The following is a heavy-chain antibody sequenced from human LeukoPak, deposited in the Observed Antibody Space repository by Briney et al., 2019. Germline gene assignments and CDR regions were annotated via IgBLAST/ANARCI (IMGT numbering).Heavy chain of an antibody. V-gene: IGHV4-39*01. J-gene: IGHJ4*02. CDR1: GISIGSHSYY. Sequence: SDTLSLTCSVSGISIGSHSYYWGWIRQPPGKGLGWIGSIYYSGTTTYYNPSLKSRVSISLDTSKNQFSLKMNSVTAADTAVYYCARISAALCESWGQGTLVTVSS. D-gene: IGHD3-3*02. CDR3: ARISAALCES. CDR2: IYYSGTTT.